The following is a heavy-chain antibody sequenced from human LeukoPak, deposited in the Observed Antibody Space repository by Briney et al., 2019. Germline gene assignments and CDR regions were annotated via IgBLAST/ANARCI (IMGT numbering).Heavy chain of an antibody. V-gene: IGHV3-48*03. CDR3: ARESRSSGWDYFDY. Sequence: GGSLRLSCAASGFTFSSYEMNWVRHAPGKGLEWVSYISSSGSTIYYADSVKDRFTISRDNAKNSLYLQMNSLRAEDTAVYYCARESRSSGWDYFDYWGQGTPVTVSS. CDR1: GFTFSSYE. J-gene: IGHJ4*02. D-gene: IGHD6-19*01. CDR2: ISSSGSTI.